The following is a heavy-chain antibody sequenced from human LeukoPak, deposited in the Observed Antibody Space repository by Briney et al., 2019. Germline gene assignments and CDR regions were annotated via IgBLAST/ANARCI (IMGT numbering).Heavy chain of an antibody. V-gene: IGHV4-39*01. J-gene: IGHJ5*02. CDR1: GDSITTNSYW. CDR3: ARRGIWDLQIGNWFDP. CDR2: IYSSGNS. D-gene: IGHD3-16*01. Sequence: SETLSLTCSISGDSITTNSYWWGWIRQSPGKGLEWIGSIYSSGNSYYNPSLRTRATISPDTSKNQYSLRLTSVTAADTAIYYCARRGIWDLQIGNWFDPRGQGILVIVSS.